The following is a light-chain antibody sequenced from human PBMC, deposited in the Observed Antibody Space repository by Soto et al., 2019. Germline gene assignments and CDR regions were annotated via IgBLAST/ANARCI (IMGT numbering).Light chain of an antibody. CDR2: GNS. CDR3: QSYDSSLSGDVV. J-gene: IGLJ2*01. V-gene: IGLV1-40*01. Sequence: QAVVTQPPSVSGAPGQRVTISCTGSSSNIGAGYDVHWYQQLPGTAPKLLIYGNSNRPSGVPDRFSGSKSGTSASLAITGLQAEDEAYYYCQSYDSSLSGDVVFGGGTKLTVL. CDR1: SSNIGAGYD.